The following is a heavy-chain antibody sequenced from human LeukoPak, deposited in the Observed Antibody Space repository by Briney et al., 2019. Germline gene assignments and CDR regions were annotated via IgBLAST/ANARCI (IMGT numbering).Heavy chain of an antibody. J-gene: IGHJ4*02. Sequence: ASVKVSCKASGYTFTSYGISWVRQAPGQGLEWMGWISAYNGNTNYAQKLQGRVTMTTDTSTSTAYMELRSLGSDDTAVYYCARFLVVITTVDYWGQGTLVTVSS. CDR1: GYTFTSYG. V-gene: IGHV1-18*01. CDR2: ISAYNGNT. D-gene: IGHD3-22*01. CDR3: ARFLVVITTVDY.